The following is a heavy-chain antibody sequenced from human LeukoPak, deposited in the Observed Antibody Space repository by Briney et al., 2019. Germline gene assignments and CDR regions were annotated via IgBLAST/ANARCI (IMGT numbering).Heavy chain of an antibody. CDR2: IYYSGTT. CDR3: ANYGSGTYRFDP. D-gene: IGHD3-10*01. CDR1: GGSISSGGYY. V-gene: IGHV4-31*03. J-gene: IGHJ5*02. Sequence: PSGTLSLTCTVSGGSISSGGYYWSWIRRHPGKGLEWIGYIYYSGTTYYNPSLKSRVTISVDTSKNQFSLMLSSVTAADTAVYYCANYGSGTYRFDPWGQGTLVTVSS.